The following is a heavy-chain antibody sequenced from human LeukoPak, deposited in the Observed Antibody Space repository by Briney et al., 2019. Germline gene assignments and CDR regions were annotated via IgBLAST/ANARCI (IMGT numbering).Heavy chain of an antibody. Sequence: GGSLRLSCAASGFTFSSYAMHWVRQAPGKGLEWVAVISYDGSNKYYADSVKGRFTISRDNAKNSLYLQMNSLRAEDTAVYYCARRSSWYHTSDYWGQGTLVTVSS. CDR1: GFTFSSYA. V-gene: IGHV3-30-3*01. J-gene: IGHJ4*02. D-gene: IGHD6-13*01. CDR3: ARRSSWYHTSDY. CDR2: ISYDGSNK.